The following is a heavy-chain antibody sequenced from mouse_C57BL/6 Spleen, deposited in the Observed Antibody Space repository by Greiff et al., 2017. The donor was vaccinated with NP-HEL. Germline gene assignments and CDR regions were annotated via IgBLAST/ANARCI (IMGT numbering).Heavy chain of an antibody. CDR1: GYAFSSYW. J-gene: IGHJ1*03. V-gene: IGHV1-80*01. CDR3: ARYGVYDGYYVDWYFDV. D-gene: IGHD2-3*01. Sequence: VQLQESGAELVKPGASVKISCKASGYAFSSYWMNWVKQRPGKGLEWIGQIYPGDGDTNYNGKFKGKATLTADKSSSTAYMQLSSLTSEDSAVYFCARYGVYDGYYVDWYFDVWGTGTTVTVSS. CDR2: IYPGDGDT.